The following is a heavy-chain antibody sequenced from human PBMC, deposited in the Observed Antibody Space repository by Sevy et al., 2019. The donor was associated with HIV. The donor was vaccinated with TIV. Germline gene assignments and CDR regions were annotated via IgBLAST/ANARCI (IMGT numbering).Heavy chain of an antibody. V-gene: IGHV3-30*02. Sequence: GGSLRLSCAASGFSFSSYGMHWVRQAPGKGLEWMSYIQYDGSNKDYGDSVKGRFTISRDNSKNTLYLQMNSLRVDDTAVFYCVKEGGGQGGDHWGQGTLVTVSS. J-gene: IGHJ4*02. CDR2: IQYDGSNK. CDR3: VKEGGGQGGDH. CDR1: GFSFSSYG. D-gene: IGHD3-10*01.